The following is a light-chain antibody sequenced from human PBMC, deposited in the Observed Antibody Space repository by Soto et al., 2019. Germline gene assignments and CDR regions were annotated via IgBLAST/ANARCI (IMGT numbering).Light chain of an antibody. CDR1: QSVSSSY. CDR2: GAS. J-gene: IGKJ1*01. Sequence: EIVLTQSPGTLSLSPGERATLSCRASQSVSSSYLAWYQQKPGQAPRLLIYGASSRATGIPDRFSGSGSGTDFTLTISRLEPEDFAVYYCQQYGSSQWTFGQGTMVDI. V-gene: IGKV3-20*01. CDR3: QQYGSSQWT.